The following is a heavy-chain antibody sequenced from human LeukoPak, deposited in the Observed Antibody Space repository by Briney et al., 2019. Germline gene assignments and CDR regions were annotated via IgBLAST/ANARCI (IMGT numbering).Heavy chain of an antibody. CDR1: GFTFSSYS. D-gene: IGHD3-10*01. J-gene: IGHJ5*02. CDR2: ISSSSSYI. V-gene: IGHV3-21*01. CDR3: ARDSYGSGSRNWFDP. Sequence: GGSLRLSCAASGFTFSSYSMNWVRQAPGKGPEWVSSISSSSSYIYYADSVKGRFTISRDNAKNSLYLQMNSLRAEDTAVYYCARDSYGSGSRNWFDPWGQGTLVTVSS.